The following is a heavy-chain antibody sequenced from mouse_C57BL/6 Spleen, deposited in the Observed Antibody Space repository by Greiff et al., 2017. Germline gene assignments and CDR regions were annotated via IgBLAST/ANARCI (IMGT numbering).Heavy chain of an antibody. CDR2: ISYSGST. D-gene: IGHD1-1*01. CDR1: GYSITSGYD. CDR3: ARTHYYGSSWGAMDY. J-gene: IGHJ4*01. V-gene: IGHV3-1*01. Sequence: EVKLQESGPGMVKPSQSLSLTCTVTGYSITSGYDWHWIRHFPGNKLEWMGYISYSGSTNYNPSLKSRISITHDTSKNHFFLKLNSVTTEDTATYYCARTHYYGSSWGAMDYWGQGTSVTVSS.